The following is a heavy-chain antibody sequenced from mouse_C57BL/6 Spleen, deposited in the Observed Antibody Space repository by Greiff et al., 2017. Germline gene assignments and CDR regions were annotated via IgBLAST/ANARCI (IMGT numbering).Heavy chain of an antibody. J-gene: IGHJ1*03. D-gene: IGHD4-1*01. CDR3: ARRWDVGWYFDV. Sequence: VQLKQSGPELVKPGASVKIPCKASGYTFTDYNMDWVKQSHGKSLEWIGDINPNNGGTIYNQKFKGKATLTVDKSSSTAYMELRSLTSEDTAVYYCARRWDVGWYFDVWGTGTTVTVSS. CDR1: GYTFTDYN. CDR2: INPNNGGT. V-gene: IGHV1-18*01.